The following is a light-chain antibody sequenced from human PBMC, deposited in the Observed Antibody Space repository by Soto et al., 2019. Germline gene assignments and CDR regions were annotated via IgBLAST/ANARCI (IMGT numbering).Light chain of an antibody. CDR1: SSNIGGNP. V-gene: IGLV1-44*01. J-gene: IGLJ2*01. Sequence: QAVVTQPPSASGTPGQRVTISCSGSSSNIGGNPVNWYQQVPGTAPKLLIYTNNQRPSGVPDRFSGSKSGTSASLAISGLQSEHETDYYCAAWDDSLNGVVFGGGTKLTV. CDR2: TNN. CDR3: AAWDDSLNGVV.